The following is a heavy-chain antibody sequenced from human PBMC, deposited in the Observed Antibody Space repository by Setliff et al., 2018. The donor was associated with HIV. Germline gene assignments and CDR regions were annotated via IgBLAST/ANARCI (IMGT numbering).Heavy chain of an antibody. CDR1: GYSFNNYW. J-gene: IGHJ4*02. D-gene: IGHD4-4*01. V-gene: IGHV5-51*01. CDR3: ARYRRPGNSEYYFDY. Sequence: PGESLKISGKGSGYSFNNYWIGWVRQMSGKGLEWMGIMYPGDSDATYSPSFQGPVNSSADKSISTAYLQWSSLKASDTAVYYCARYRRPGNSEYYFDYWGQGTLVTVSS. CDR2: MYPGDSDA.